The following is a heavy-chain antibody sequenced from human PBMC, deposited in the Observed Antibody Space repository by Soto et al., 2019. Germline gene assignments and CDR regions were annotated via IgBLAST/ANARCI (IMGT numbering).Heavy chain of an antibody. CDR1: GGSIRSFC. J-gene: IGHJ6*03. CDR3: AGGGLIVVATRPLMDV. D-gene: IGHD3-22*01. Sequence: QVQLQESGPGLLKPSETLSLTCTVSGGSIRSFCWTWIRQPPGEGLEWIGCISNSGSTNYNPSLQSRVTITVDTHTNQFPLQLRSVTVADTAVYYCAGGGLIVVATRPLMDVWAKATTVTVSS. CDR2: ISNSGST. V-gene: IGHV4-59*03.